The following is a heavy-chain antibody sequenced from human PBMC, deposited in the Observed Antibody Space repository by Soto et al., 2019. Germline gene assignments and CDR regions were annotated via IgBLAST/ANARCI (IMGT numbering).Heavy chain of an antibody. CDR2: IIPVFGII. CDR1: GGNPSNSA. Sequence: QVHLLLQSGAKVKKPGSSVKVACKASGGNPSNSAISWVRQAPGQGLEWMGGIIPVFGIISHAQNFQGRVTITADESTSTAYMELSSLRSEDTAVYFCAGGRIVVAGSSAYYSMDVWGQGTTVTVSS. CDR3: AGGRIVVAGSSAYYSMDV. J-gene: IGHJ6*02. D-gene: IGHD6-19*01. V-gene: IGHV1-69*01.